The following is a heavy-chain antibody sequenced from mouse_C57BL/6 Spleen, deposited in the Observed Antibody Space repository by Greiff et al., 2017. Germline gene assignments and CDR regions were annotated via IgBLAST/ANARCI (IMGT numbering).Heavy chain of an antibody. V-gene: IGHV14-1*01. CDR1: GFNIKDYY. CDR3: TTSDYYGSSYLDD. J-gene: IGHJ2*01. Sequence: VQLQQSGAELVRPGASVKLSCTASGFNIKDYYMHWVKQRPEQGLEWIGRIDPEDGDTEYAPKFQGKATMTADTSSNTAYLQLSSLTSEDTAVYYCTTSDYYGSSYLDDWGQGTTLTVAS. CDR2: IDPEDGDT. D-gene: IGHD1-1*01.